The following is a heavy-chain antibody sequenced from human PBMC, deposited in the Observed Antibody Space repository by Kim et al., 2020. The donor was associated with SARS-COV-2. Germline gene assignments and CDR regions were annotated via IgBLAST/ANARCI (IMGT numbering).Heavy chain of an antibody. Sequence: SETLSLTCTVSGDSMINSDWGWIRQSPGKGLEWIGYIFHTGRTNYNSSLKSRVTLSVDTSKKQFSLKMSSVTAADTAMYYCARDQYYDPLTGTYYGMDVWGQGTTVTVAS. CDR3: ARDQYYDPLTGTYYGMDV. CDR1: GDSMINSD. J-gene: IGHJ6*02. D-gene: IGHD3-9*01. CDR2: IFHTGRT. V-gene: IGHV4-59*01.